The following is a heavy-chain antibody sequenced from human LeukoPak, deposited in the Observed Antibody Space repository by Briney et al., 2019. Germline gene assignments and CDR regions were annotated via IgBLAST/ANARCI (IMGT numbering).Heavy chain of an antibody. J-gene: IGHJ6*03. Sequence: PSETLSLTCAVYGGSFSDYYWTWIRQTPGKGQEWIGEMSTSGSSNYNPSLKSRVTISVDTSKNQFSLKLRSVTAADTAVYYCARGRQDVNMILVVMAGVSYYLDVWSKGTTVTVS. CDR1: GGSFSDYY. CDR2: MSTSGSS. V-gene: IGHV4-34*01. D-gene: IGHD3-22*01. CDR3: ARGRQDVNMILVVMAGVSYYLDV.